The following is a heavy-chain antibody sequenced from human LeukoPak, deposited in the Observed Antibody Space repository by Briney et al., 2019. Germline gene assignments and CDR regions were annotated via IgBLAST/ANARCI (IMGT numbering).Heavy chain of an antibody. CDR1: GFTFSSYS. Sequence: GGSLRLSCAAPGFTFSSYSMNWVRQAPGKGLEWVSSISSSSSYIYYADSVKGRFTISRDNAKNSLYLQMNSLRAEDTAVYYCAREGTGTTDFDYWGQGTLVTVSS. D-gene: IGHD1-7*01. CDR2: ISSSSSYI. CDR3: AREGTGTTDFDY. V-gene: IGHV3-21*01. J-gene: IGHJ4*02.